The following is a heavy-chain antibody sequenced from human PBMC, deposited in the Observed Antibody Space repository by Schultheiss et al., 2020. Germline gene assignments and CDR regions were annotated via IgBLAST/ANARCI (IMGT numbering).Heavy chain of an antibody. Sequence: GSLRLSCAASGFTFSSYEMNWVRQAPGKGLEWVSYISSSGSTIYYADSVKGRFTISRDNAKNSLYLQMNSLRAEDTAVYYCAKVSPTIAAAGPFDYWGQGTLVTGYS. V-gene: IGHV3-48*03. CDR2: ISSSGSTI. CDR3: AKVSPTIAAAGPFDY. D-gene: IGHD6-13*01. CDR1: GFTFSSYE. J-gene: IGHJ4*02.